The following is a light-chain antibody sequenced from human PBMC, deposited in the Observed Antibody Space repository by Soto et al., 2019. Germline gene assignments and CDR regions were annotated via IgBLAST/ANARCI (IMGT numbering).Light chain of an antibody. J-gene: IGLJ1*01. Sequence: QSFLTQPPSASGTPGQRVTISCSGSSSNIESNTVYWYQQLPGMAPRLLIHTNDRRPSGVPDRFSGSKSGTSASLAISGLQSEDEADYYCLAWDDSLNGNLFGTGTKVTVL. V-gene: IGLV1-44*01. CDR1: SSNIESNT. CDR2: TND. CDR3: LAWDDSLNGNL.